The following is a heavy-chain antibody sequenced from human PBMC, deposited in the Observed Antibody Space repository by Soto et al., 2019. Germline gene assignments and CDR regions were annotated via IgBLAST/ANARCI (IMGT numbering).Heavy chain of an antibody. CDR2: ISGTGSST. Sequence: EVQLLESGGGLVQPGGSLRLSCAASGFTFSSYSMSWVRQAPGKGLEWVSTISGTGSSTYYADSVTGRFTISRDNSKNTPYLQMNSLRAEDTAVYYCAKSSGSYYIYYYYVDVWGKGTTVTVSS. CDR1: GFTFSSYS. J-gene: IGHJ6*03. CDR3: AKSSGSYYIYYYYVDV. V-gene: IGHV3-23*01. D-gene: IGHD3-10*01.